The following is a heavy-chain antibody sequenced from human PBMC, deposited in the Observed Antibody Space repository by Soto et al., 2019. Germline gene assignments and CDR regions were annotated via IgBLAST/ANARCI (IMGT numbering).Heavy chain of an antibody. CDR2: INHSGST. J-gene: IGHJ6*02. Sequence: PSETLFLTCAVYGGSFSGYYWSWVRQPPGKGLEWIGEINHSGSTNYNPSLNSRVTISVDTSKNQFSLKLRSVTAADTAVYYCARSLAKPFYYYYYGMDVWGQGTTVTV. D-gene: IGHD5-12*01. CDR3: ARSLAKPFYYYYYGMDV. V-gene: IGHV4-34*01. CDR1: GGSFSGYY.